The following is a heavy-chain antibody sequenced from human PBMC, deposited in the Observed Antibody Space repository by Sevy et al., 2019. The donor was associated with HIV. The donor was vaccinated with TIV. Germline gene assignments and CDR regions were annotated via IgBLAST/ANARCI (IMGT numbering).Heavy chain of an antibody. CDR2: NIPILGTV. CDR1: GGTFSSYG. D-gene: IGHD6-19*01. Sequence: ASVKVSCKASGGTFSSYGISWVRQAPGQGLEWMGGNIPILGTVNYAQKFQGRVTITADESTKTAYMELSSLRSEETAVYYCARGGGNGWYYFDYWGQQTLVTVSS. J-gene: IGHJ4*02. V-gene: IGHV1-69*13. CDR3: ARGGGNGWYYFDY.